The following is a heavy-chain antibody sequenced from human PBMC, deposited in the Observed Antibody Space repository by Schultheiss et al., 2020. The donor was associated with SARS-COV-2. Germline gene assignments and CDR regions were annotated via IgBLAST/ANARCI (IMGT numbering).Heavy chain of an antibody. CDR2: IKSKTDGGTT. CDR3: TTDPFDYGDYTWPDY. V-gene: IGHV3-15*07. D-gene: IGHD4-17*01. Sequence: GGSLRLSCAASGFTFSSYSMNWVRQAPGKGLEWVGRIKSKTDGGTTDYAAPVKGRFTISRDDSNDTLYLQMNSLKTEDTAVYYCTTDPFDYGDYTWPDYWGQGTLVTVSS. J-gene: IGHJ4*02. CDR1: GFTFSSYS.